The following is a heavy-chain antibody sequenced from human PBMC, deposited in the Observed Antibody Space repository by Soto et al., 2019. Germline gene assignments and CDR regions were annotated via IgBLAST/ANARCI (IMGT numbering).Heavy chain of an antibody. J-gene: IGHJ6*02. CDR1: GGSFSGYY. D-gene: IGHD3-3*01. Sequence: SETLSLTCAVYGGSFSGYYWSWIRQPPGKGLEWIGEINHSGSTNYNPSLKSRVTISVGTSKNQFSLKLSSVTAADTAVYYCARGRAITIFGVVIRSLYYGMDVWGQGTTVTVSS. CDR3: ARGRAITIFGVVIRSLYYGMDV. CDR2: INHSGST. V-gene: IGHV4-34*01.